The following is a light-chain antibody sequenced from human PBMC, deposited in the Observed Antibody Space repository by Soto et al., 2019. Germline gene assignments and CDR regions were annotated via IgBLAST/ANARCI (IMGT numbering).Light chain of an antibody. Sequence: QSVLTQPASVSGSPGQSITISCTGTSSDVGSYNLVSWYQQHPGKAPKLMIYEVSKRPSGVFNRFSGSKSGNTASLTISGLQAEDEADYYCCSYAGSPHVVFGGGTKVTVL. CDR1: SSDVGSYNL. CDR3: CSYAGSPHVV. J-gene: IGLJ2*01. CDR2: EVS. V-gene: IGLV2-23*02.